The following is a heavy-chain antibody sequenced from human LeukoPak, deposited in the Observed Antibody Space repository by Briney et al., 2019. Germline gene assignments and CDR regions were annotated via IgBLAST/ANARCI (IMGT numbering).Heavy chain of an antibody. V-gene: IGHV4-34*01. CDR2: INHSGST. D-gene: IGHD6-19*01. CDR1: GGSCSGYY. J-gene: IGHJ6*04. CDR3: ARGTQGGSGWYHYYGMDV. Sequence: SETLSLNCAVYGGSCSGYYWSWIRQPPGKGLEWIGEINHSGSTNYNPSLKRRVTISVDTSKNQFSLKLSSVTAADTAVYYCARGTQGGSGWYHYYGMDVWGKGTTVTVSS.